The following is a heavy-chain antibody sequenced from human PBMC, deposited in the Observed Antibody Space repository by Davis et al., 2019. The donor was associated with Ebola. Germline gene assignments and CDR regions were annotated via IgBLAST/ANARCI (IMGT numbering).Heavy chain of an antibody. CDR3: ARSITIFGVFMSPPGYSYYMDV. J-gene: IGHJ6*03. CDR1: GYTFTDYL. D-gene: IGHD3-3*01. CDR2: ISAYNGNT. Sequence: ASVKVSCKASGYTFTDYLLHWVRQAPGQGLEWMGWISAYNGNTNYAQKFQGRVTMTTDTFTSTAYMELRSLRSDDTAVYYCARSITIFGVFMSPPGYSYYMDVWGKGTTVTVSS. V-gene: IGHV1-18*04.